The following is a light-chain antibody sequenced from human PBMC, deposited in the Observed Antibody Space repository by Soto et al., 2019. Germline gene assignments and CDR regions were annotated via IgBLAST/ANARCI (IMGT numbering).Light chain of an antibody. CDR1: QSVSSN. V-gene: IGKV3-15*01. CDR2: GAS. CDR3: QPYNNWPPWT. J-gene: IGKJ1*01. Sequence: EIVMTQSPATLSVSPGERATLSCRASQSVSSNLAWYQQKPGQAPRLLIYGASTRATGIPARFSGSGSATEFTLTISSLQYEDFSFYYCQPYNNWPPWTFGQGTKVDIK.